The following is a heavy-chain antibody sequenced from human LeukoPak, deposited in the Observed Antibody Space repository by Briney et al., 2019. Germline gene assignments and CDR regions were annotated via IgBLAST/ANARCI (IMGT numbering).Heavy chain of an antibody. CDR3: ARDGVVPARYYFDY. V-gene: IGHV4-59*01. J-gene: IGHJ4*02. CDR2: IYYSGST. Sequence: SETLSLTCTVSGGSISSYYWSWIRQPPGKGLEWIGYIYYSGSTNYNPSLKSRVTISVDTSKNQFSLKLSSVTAADMAVYYCARDGVVPARYYFDYWGQGTLVTVSS. D-gene: IGHD3-3*01. CDR1: GGSISSYY.